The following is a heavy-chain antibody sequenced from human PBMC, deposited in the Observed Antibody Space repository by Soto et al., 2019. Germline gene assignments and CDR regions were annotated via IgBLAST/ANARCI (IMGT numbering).Heavy chain of an antibody. CDR3: ARLESGIAPPDY. Sequence: PSETLSLTCTVSGGSISSYYWSWIRQPPGKGLEWIGYIYYSGSTNYNPSLKSRVTISVDTSKNQFSLKLSSVTAADTAVYYCARLESGIAPPDYWGQGTLVTVSS. V-gene: IGHV4-59*01. J-gene: IGHJ4*02. D-gene: IGHD6-13*01. CDR2: IYYSGST. CDR1: GGSISSYY.